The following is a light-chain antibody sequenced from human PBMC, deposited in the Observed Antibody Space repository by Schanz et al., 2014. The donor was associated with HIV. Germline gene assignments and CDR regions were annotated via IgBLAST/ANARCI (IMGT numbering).Light chain of an antibody. CDR3: AAWDDSLNGVV. CDR1: NSNNGNKY. CDR2: SND. J-gene: IGLJ2*01. V-gene: IGLV1-44*01. Sequence: QSVLTQPPSVSAAPGQKVTISCSGSNSNNGNKYVPWYQQLPGTAPKLLIYSNDQRPSGVPARFSGSKSGTSASLAITGLQADDEADYYCAAWDDSLNGVVFGGGTKLTVL.